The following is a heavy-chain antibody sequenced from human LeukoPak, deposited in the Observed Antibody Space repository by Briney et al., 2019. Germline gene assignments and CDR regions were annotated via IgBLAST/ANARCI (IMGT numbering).Heavy chain of an antibody. Sequence: GGSLGLPCAASGFPFRSYGMHWAPKAPGKGLEWVAVLSYDGSNKYYADSVKGRFTISRDNAKNSLYLQMNSLRAEDTAVYYCARAVAGTVDYWGQGTLVTVSS. V-gene: IGHV3-30*03. CDR1: GFPFRSYG. CDR2: LSYDGSNK. D-gene: IGHD6-19*01. CDR3: ARAVAGTVDY. J-gene: IGHJ4*02.